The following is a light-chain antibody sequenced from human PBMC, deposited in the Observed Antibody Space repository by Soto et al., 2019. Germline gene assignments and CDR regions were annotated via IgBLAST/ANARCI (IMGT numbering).Light chain of an antibody. CDR3: QQHGGLQYT. CDR2: GAS. CDR1: QTISTRF. J-gene: IGKJ2*01. V-gene: IGKV3-20*01. Sequence: EIVLTQSPGTLSLSPGERATLSCMASQTISTRFVAWYQQNPGQAPRPLIYGASSRATGIPERFSGSGSGTDFALTISRLEPEDFAVYSCQQHGGLQYTFGQGPTLEIK.